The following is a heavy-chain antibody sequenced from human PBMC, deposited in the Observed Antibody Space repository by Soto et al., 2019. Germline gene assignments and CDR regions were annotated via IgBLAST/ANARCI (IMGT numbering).Heavy chain of an antibody. CDR3: ARGFHGDSTDWYFDL. Sequence: SETLSLTCAVSGGSISSGGYSWSWIRQPPGKGLEWIGYIYHSGSTYYNPSLKSRVTISVDRSKNQFSLKLSSVTAADTAVYYCARGFHGDSTDWYFDLWGRGTLVTVS. D-gene: IGHD4-17*01. J-gene: IGHJ2*01. V-gene: IGHV4-30-2*01. CDR1: GGSISSGGYS. CDR2: IYHSGST.